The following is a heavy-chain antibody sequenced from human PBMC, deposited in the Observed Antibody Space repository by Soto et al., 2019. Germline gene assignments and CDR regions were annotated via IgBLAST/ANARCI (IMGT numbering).Heavy chain of an antibody. CDR2: ISSSSSYI. CDR3: ASSYSSPYTYDY. V-gene: IGHV3-21*01. CDR1: GFTFSSYS. Sequence: GWSLRLSCAASGFTFSSYSMNWVRHAPGKGLEWVSSISSSSSYIYYADSVKGRFTISRDNAKNSLYLQMNSLRAEDTAVYYCASSYSSPYTYDYWGQGTLVTVSS. J-gene: IGHJ4*02. D-gene: IGHD6-13*01.